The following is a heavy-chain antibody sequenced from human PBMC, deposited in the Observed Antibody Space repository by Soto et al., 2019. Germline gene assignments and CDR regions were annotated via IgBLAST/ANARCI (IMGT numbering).Heavy chain of an antibody. Sequence: GESLKISCKPSGYRFTSYWIVWVRQMPGKGLEWMGIIFPGDSDTRYSPSFKGQVTISADKSINTAYLQWSSLKASDTAIYYCARLVPPPGYWGQGTLVTVSS. J-gene: IGHJ4*02. CDR3: ARLVPPPGY. CDR2: IFPGDSDT. CDR1: GYRFTSYW. D-gene: IGHD2-21*01. V-gene: IGHV5-51*01.